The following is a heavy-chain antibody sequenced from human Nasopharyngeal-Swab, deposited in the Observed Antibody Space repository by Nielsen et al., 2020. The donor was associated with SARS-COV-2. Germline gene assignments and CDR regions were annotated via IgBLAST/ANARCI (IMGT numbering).Heavy chain of an antibody. J-gene: IGHJ2*01. CDR1: GGSFSGYY. CDR3: ARGTRGYSLYWYFDL. V-gene: IGHV4-59*01. Sequence: SETLSLTCAVYGGSFSGYYWSWIRQPPGKGLEWIGYIYYSGSTNYNPSLKSRVTISVDTSKNQFSLKLSSVTAADTAVYYCARGTRGYSLYWYFDLWGRGTLVTVSS. D-gene: IGHD3-22*01. CDR2: IYYSGST.